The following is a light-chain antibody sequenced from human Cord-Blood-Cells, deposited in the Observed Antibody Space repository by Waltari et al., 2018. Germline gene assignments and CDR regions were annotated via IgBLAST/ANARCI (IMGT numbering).Light chain of an antibody. V-gene: IGLV2-23*01. CDR1: SSDVGSYNL. CDR3: CAYAGSSTWV. CDR2: EGS. Sequence: QSALTQPASVSGSPGQSITISCTGTSSDVGSYNLVSWYQQHPGKAPKLMIYEGSKRPSGVSYRFSGSKSGNPAALTISGLQAEDEADYYCCAYAGSSTWVFGGGTKLTVL. J-gene: IGLJ3*02.